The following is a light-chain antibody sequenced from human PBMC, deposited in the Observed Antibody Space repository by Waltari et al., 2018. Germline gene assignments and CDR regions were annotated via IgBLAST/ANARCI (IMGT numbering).Light chain of an antibody. V-gene: IGKV1-39*01. CDR3: QQSYSTPYT. J-gene: IGKJ2*01. CDR1: QSIASY. Sequence: DIQMTHSPSSLSASVGDRVTITCRASQSIASYLNWYQKKPGEAPKVLIFAATSLQSGVPSRFSGSGSGTEFTLTVTSLQPEDFATYYCQQSYSTPYTFGQTNLDIK. CDR2: AAT.